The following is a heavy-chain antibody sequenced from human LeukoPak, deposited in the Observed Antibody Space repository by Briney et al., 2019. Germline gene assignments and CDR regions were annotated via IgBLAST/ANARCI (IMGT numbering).Heavy chain of an antibody. Sequence: SETLSLTCAVSGGSICSGAYYWTWIRQHPGKGLEWLGYIFHSGRTYYNPSLKGRGTISVDTSRNHFYLTLTSVTAADTAVYYSARDQIHDDAFDIWGRGTMVTVSS. D-gene: IGHD5-18*01. CDR3: ARDQIHDDAFDI. CDR2: IFHSGRT. CDR1: GGSICSGAYY. V-gene: IGHV4-31*11. J-gene: IGHJ3*02.